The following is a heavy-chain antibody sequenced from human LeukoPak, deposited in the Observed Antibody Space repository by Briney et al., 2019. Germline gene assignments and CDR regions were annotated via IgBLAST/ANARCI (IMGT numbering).Heavy chain of an antibody. Sequence: GGSLRLSCAASGFTFSSYAMSWVRQAPGKGLEWVSAISGSGGSTYYADSVKGRFTISRDNSKNTLYLQMNSLRAEDTAVYYCAKVRDSVYYYDSSGYYYFDYWGQGTLVTVSS. J-gene: IGHJ4*02. CDR1: GFTFSSYA. D-gene: IGHD3-22*01. CDR3: AKVRDSVYYYDSSGYYYFDY. V-gene: IGHV3-23*01. CDR2: ISGSGGST.